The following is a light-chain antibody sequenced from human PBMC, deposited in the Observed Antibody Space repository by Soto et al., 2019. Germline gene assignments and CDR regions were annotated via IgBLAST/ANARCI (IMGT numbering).Light chain of an antibody. CDR2: DVT. J-gene: IGLJ1*01. CDR1: SSDVGGYNF. Sequence: QSVLTQPRSVSGSPGQSVTIXXTGTSSDVGGYNFVSWYQQHPGRAPKLIISDVTKRPSGVPDRFFGSKFGNTASLTISGLQAEDEADYYCCSYAGTYIPFVFGTGTKVTVL. CDR3: CSYAGTYIPFV. V-gene: IGLV2-11*01.